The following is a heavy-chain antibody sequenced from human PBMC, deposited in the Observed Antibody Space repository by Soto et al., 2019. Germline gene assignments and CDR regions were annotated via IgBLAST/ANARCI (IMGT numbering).Heavy chain of an antibody. Sequence: SVKVSCKASGGTFSSYGISWVRQAPGQGLEWMGGIIPIFGTPNYAQKFQGRVTITADESTSTAYVELTSLRSEDTAVYYCARDTGIAAAGTVMDVWGQGTTVTVSS. CDR2: IIPIFGTP. V-gene: IGHV1-69*13. CDR1: GGTFSSYG. J-gene: IGHJ6*02. D-gene: IGHD6-13*01. CDR3: ARDTGIAAAGTVMDV.